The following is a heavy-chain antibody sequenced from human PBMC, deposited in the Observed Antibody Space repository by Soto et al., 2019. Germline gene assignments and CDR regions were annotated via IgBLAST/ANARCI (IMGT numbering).Heavy chain of an antibody. J-gene: IGHJ3*02. CDR1: GFTFRSYW. D-gene: IGHD3-3*01. CDR3: ARDTNVYAFFGADDAFDI. CDR2: IKQDGSDK. V-gene: IGHV3-7*05. Sequence: EVQLVESGGGLVQPGGSLRLSCAASGFTFRSYWMSWVRQAPGKGLEWVASIKQDGSDKYYVESVKGRFTISRDNAENSVALLMNTLRAEDTAVYYCARDTNVYAFFGADDAFDIWGQGTMVTVSS.